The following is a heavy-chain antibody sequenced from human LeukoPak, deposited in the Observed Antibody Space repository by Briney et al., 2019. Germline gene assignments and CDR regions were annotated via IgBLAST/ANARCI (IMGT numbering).Heavy chain of an antibody. CDR2: VNPNSGGT. CDR3: AREGPGGSWFDY. D-gene: IGHD3-10*01. Sequence: ASVKVSCKASGYTFTGYYMHWVRQAPGQGLEWMGWVNPNSGGTNYAQKFQGRVTMTRDTSISTAYMELSRLRSDDTAVYYCAREGPGGSWFDYWGQGTLVTVSS. CDR1: GYTFTGYY. V-gene: IGHV1-2*02. J-gene: IGHJ4*02.